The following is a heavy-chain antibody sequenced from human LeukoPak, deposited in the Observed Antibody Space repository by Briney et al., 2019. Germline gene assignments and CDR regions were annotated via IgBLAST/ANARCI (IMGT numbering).Heavy chain of an antibody. CDR2: IYHSGST. Sequence: SETLSLTCTVSGYSINSGYYWGWIRQPPGRGLKWIGSIYHSGSTYYNPSLRSRVTISVDRSKNQFSLKLSSVTAADTAVYYCARGIILTGYHADAFDIWGQGTMVTVSS. CDR1: GYSINSGYY. V-gene: IGHV4-38-2*02. D-gene: IGHD3-9*01. J-gene: IGHJ3*02. CDR3: ARGIILTGYHADAFDI.